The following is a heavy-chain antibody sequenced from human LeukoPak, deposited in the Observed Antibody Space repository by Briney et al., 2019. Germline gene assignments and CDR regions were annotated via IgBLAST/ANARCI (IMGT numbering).Heavy chain of an antibody. CDR1: GYTFTSYW. D-gene: IGHD4-23*01. CDR2: INPNSGGT. J-gene: IGHJ4*02. V-gene: IGHV1-2*02. Sequence: GESLKISCKSSGYTFTSYWIGWVRQMPGKGLEWMGWINPNSGGTNYAQKFQGRVTMTRDTSISTAYMELSRLRSDDTAVYYCASAIDYGGNSANGGFDYWGQGTLVTVSS. CDR3: ASAIDYGGNSANGGFDY.